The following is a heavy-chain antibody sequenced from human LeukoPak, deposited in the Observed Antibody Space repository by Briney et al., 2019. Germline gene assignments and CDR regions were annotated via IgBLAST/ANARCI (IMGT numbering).Heavy chain of an antibody. CDR3: IRGGDGFDP. D-gene: IGHD3-10*01. CDR1: GFTFSNYD. CDR2: IDTAGRT. J-gene: IGHJ5*02. Sequence: GGSLRLSCAASGFTFSNYDMHWVRQPTGEGLEWVSAIDTAGRTYYIDSVKGRFTISRENAKNSVYLQMNSLRAGDTAVYYCIRGGDGFDPWGQGTLATVSS. V-gene: IGHV3-13*01.